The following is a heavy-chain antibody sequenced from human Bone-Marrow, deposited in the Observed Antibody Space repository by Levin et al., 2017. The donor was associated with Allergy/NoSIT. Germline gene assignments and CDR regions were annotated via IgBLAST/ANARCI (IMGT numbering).Heavy chain of an antibody. CDR1: GFTFSDYS. D-gene: IGHD2-2*01. CDR2: ISSNGGST. CDR3: ARPYASAYDAFDI. V-gene: IGHV3-64*01. J-gene: IGHJ3*02. Sequence: GGSLRLSCAASGFTFSDYSIHWVRQAPGKGLEYVSVISSNGGSTYYANSVKGRFTISRDNSKNTVFLQMGSLRAEDMAVYYCARPYASAYDAFDIWGQGTMVTVSS.